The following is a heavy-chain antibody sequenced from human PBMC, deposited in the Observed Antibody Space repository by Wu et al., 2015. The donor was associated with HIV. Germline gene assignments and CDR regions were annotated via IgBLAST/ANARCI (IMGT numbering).Heavy chain of an antibody. CDR2: ITPLFGRP. V-gene: IGHV1-69*13. CDR1: GGTFNNYA. D-gene: IGHD2-8*01. Sequence: QVQLVQSGAEVKKPGSSVKVSCKASGGTFNNYAINWVRQAPGEGLEWMGRITPLFGRPTYAQRFQGRVTITADESTSTAYMELSSLKSEDTAVYYCAKTNTNKLLNRSRILTYYYVVDVW. J-gene: IGHJ6*01. CDR3: AKTNTNKLLNRSRILTYYYVVDV.